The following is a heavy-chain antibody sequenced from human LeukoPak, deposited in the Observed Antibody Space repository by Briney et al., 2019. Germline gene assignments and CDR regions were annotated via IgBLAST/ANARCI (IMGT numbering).Heavy chain of an antibody. J-gene: IGHJ4*02. CDR1: GFTFSSYG. Sequence: PGRSLRLSCTASGFTFSSYGMHWVRQAPGRGLEWVAAIQYDGSIEYYADSVKGRFTISRDQSKNTLFLQVNSLRAEDTAVYYCARNENSGWGYFDYWGQGTLVTVSS. CDR3: ARNENSGWGYFDY. CDR2: IQYDGSIE. V-gene: IGHV3-33*01. D-gene: IGHD5-12*01.